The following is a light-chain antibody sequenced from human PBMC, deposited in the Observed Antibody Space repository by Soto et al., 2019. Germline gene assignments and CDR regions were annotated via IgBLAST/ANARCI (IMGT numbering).Light chain of an antibody. Sequence: EIVLTQSPGTLSLSPGERSTLSFMASQSVSSSYLAWYQQKPGQAPRLLIYGASSRATGIPDRFSGSGSGTDFTLTISRLEPEDFAVYYCQQYGSSPPLTFGGGTKVDI. V-gene: IGKV3-20*01. CDR3: QQYGSSPPLT. CDR2: GAS. J-gene: IGKJ4*01. CDR1: QSVSSSY.